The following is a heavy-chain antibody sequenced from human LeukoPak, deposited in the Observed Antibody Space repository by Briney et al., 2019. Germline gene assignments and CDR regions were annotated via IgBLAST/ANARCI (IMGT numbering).Heavy chain of an antibody. J-gene: IGHJ4*02. CDR1: GYTFTSYY. D-gene: IGHD6-19*01. Sequence: GASVKVSCKASGYTFTSYYMHWVRQAPGQGLEWMGIINPSGGSTSYAQKFQGRVTMTRDTSISTAYMELSRLRSDDTAVYYCARAEPSSGWYSTWFDYWGQGTLVTVSS. CDR2: INPSGGST. CDR3: ARAEPSSGWYSTWFDY. V-gene: IGHV1-46*01.